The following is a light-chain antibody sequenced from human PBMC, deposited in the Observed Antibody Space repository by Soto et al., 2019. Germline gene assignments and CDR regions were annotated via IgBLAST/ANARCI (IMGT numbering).Light chain of an antibody. J-gene: IGKJ2*01. CDR3: QQSYSTPYS. CDR2: LTS. CDR1: RSIGNY. V-gene: IGKV1-39*01. Sequence: DIQMTQSPSSLSASVGDRVTITCRASRSIGNYLNWYQQTPESAPKLLIYLTSSLQSGVPSRFSGSGSGTDFTLTCSSLQPEDFATYYCQQSYSTPYSFGQGTKLEIK.